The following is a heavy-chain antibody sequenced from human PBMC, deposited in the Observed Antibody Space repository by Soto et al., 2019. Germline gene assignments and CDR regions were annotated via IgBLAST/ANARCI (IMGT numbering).Heavy chain of an antibody. CDR1: GFRFTGYA. V-gene: IGHV3-23*01. J-gene: IGHJ4*02. D-gene: IGHD3-10*01. Sequence: EVQLLESGGGLVQPGGSLRLSCAASGFRFTGYAMSWVRQAPGKGLEWVSAISGHGDATFYADSVKGRFTISRDNSKNTLYLHMHSLRAEDTALYYCANSRVSMVRGLIITPNYWGQGTLVTVSS. CDR3: ANSRVSMVRGLIITPNY. CDR2: ISGHGDAT.